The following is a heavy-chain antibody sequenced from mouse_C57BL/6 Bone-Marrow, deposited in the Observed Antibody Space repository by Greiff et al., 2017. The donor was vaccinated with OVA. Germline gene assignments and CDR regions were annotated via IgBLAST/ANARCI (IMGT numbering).Heavy chain of an antibody. J-gene: IGHJ1*03. D-gene: IGHD1-1*01. CDR3: ASYGSSHWYFDV. Sequence: ESGPGLVKPSQSLSLTCSVTGYSITSGYYWNWIRQFPGNKLEWMGYISYDGSNNYNPSLNNRLSITRDTSKNQFFLKLNSVTTEDTATYYCASYGSSHWYFDVWGTGTTVTVSS. V-gene: IGHV3-6*01. CDR2: ISYDGSN. CDR1: GYSITSGYY.